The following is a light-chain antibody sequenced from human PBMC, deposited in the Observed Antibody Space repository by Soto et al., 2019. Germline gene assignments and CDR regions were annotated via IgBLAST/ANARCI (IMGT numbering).Light chain of an antibody. CDR2: EVL. CDR1: YSDVGGYNR. Sequence: QSALTQPASVSGSPGQSITISCTGTYSDVGGYNRVSWYQHHPGRDPKMLIFEVLNRPSGISDRFSGSKSGDTASLTISGLQPADEADYYCVSYIDSSKTHWVFGGGTKLTVL. CDR3: VSYIDSSKTHWV. V-gene: IGLV2-14*01. J-gene: IGLJ3*02.